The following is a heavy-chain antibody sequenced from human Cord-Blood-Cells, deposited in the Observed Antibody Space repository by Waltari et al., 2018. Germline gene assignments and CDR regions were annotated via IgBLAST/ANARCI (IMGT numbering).Heavy chain of an antibody. CDR1: GGSISSSSYY. Sequence: QLQLQESGPGLVKPSETLSLTCTVSGGSISSSSYYWGWIRQPPGKGLEWIGSIYYSGSTYYNPSLKSRVTISVDTSKNQFSLKLSSVTAADTAVYYCARHGAAAGTDDAFDIWGQGTMVTVSS. CDR2: IYYSGST. V-gene: IGHV4-39*01. D-gene: IGHD6-13*01. CDR3: ARHGAAAGTDDAFDI. J-gene: IGHJ3*02.